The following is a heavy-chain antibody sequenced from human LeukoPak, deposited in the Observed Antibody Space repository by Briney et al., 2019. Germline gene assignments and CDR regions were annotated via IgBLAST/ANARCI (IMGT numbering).Heavy chain of an antibody. CDR2: IYHSGST. V-gene: IGHV4-59*11. Sequence: PSETLSLTCTVAGGSISNHYWSWIRQPPGKGLEWIGYIYHSGSTYHNPSLKSRVTISVDRSKNQFPLKLSSVTAADTAVYYCARAGDYYDSSGYYWFDPWGQGTLVTVSS. CDR1: GGSISNHY. CDR3: ARAGDYYDSSGYYWFDP. J-gene: IGHJ5*02. D-gene: IGHD3-22*01.